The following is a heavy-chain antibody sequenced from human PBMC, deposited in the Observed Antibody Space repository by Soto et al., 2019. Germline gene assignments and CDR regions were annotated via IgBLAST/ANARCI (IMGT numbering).Heavy chain of an antibody. CDR1: GFTFDDYA. J-gene: IGHJ4*02. V-gene: IGHV3-9*01. D-gene: IGHD6-6*01. Sequence: EVQLVESGGGLVQPGRSLRLSCAASGFTFDDYAMHWVRQAPGKGLEWVSGISWNSGSTYYADSVKGRFTISRDNSKNTLYLQMNSLRAEDTAVYYCARGGGGYSSSYQFDYWGQGTLVTVSS. CDR3: ARGGGGYSSSYQFDY. CDR2: ISWNSGST.